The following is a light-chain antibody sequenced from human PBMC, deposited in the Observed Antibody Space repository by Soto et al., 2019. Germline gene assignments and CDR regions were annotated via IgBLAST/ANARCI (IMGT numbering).Light chain of an antibody. Sequence: QSVLTQPASVSGSPGQSITISCTGTSSDVGSYNLVSWYQQHPGKAPKLMIYEGSKRPSGVSNRFSDSKSGNTASLTISGLQAEDEADYYCCSYAGSSTFEVFGTGTKVTVL. J-gene: IGLJ1*01. CDR3: CSYAGSSTFEV. CDR2: EGS. V-gene: IGLV2-23*03. CDR1: SSDVGSYNL.